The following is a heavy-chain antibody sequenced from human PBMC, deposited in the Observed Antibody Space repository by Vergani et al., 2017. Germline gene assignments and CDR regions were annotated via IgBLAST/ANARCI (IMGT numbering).Heavy chain of an antibody. Sequence: QMQLVQSGPEVKKPGTSVKVSCKASGFTFTSSAVQWVRQARGQRLEWIGWIVVGSGNTNYAQKFQERVTITRDMSTSTAYMELSSLRSEDTAVAYCAAYLDSSSWYRVRYFDYWGQGTLVTVSS. CDR1: GFTFTSSA. V-gene: IGHV1-58*01. J-gene: IGHJ4*02. CDR3: AAYLDSSSWYRVRYFDY. D-gene: IGHD6-13*01. CDR2: IVVGSGNT.